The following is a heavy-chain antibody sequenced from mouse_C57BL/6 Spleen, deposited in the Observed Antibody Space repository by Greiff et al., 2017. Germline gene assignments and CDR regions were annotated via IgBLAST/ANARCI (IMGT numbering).Heavy chain of an antibody. CDR3: TRPLYYGSSSSYWYFDV. Sequence: VHLVESGAELVRPGASVTLSCKASGYTFTDYEMHWVKQTPVHGLEWIGAIDPETGGTAYNQKFKGKAILTADKSSSTAYMELRSLTSEDSAVYYCTRPLYYGSSSSYWYFDVWGTGTTVTVSS. V-gene: IGHV1-15*01. CDR2: IDPETGGT. CDR1: GYTFTDYE. D-gene: IGHD1-1*01. J-gene: IGHJ1*03.